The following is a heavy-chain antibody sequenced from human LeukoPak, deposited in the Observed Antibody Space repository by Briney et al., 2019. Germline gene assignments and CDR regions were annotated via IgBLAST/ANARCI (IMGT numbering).Heavy chain of an antibody. CDR3: AKDREGIFGVVYHGFSPQYFQH. Sequence: PGGSLRLSCAASGFTFSSYAMSWVRQAPGKGLEWVSAISGSGGSTYYADSVKGRFTISRDSSKNTLYLQMNSLRAEDTAVYYCAKDREGIFGVVYHGFSPQYFQHWGQGTLVTVSS. CDR2: ISGSGGST. CDR1: GFTFSSYA. J-gene: IGHJ1*01. D-gene: IGHD3-3*01. V-gene: IGHV3-23*01.